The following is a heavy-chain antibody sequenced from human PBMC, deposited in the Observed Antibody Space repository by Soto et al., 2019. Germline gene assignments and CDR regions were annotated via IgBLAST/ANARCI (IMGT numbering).Heavy chain of an antibody. Sequence: PGGSLRLSCAASGFTFSSYAMHWVRQAPGKGLEWVAVISYDGSNKYYADSVKGRFTISRDNSKNTLYLQMNSPRAEDTAVYYCARDLVMDIVATPLNYFDYWGQGTLVTVSS. J-gene: IGHJ4*02. CDR1: GFTFSSYA. D-gene: IGHD5-12*01. V-gene: IGHV3-30-3*01. CDR3: ARDLVMDIVATPLNYFDY. CDR2: ISYDGSNK.